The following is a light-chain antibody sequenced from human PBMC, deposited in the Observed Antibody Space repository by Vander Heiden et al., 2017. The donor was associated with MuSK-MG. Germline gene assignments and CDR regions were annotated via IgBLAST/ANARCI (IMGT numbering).Light chain of an antibody. Sequence: DIQLTQSPSSLSASVGDRVTITCRASQSISSYLNWYQQKPGKAPNLLIYAASRFQSGVPSTFSRTASGTDFTLTMTSLQPEDSATYYCLQSDSTPWTFGQGTKVEIK. CDR1: QSISSY. V-gene: IGKV1-39*01. CDR2: AAS. J-gene: IGKJ1*01. CDR3: LQSDSTPWT.